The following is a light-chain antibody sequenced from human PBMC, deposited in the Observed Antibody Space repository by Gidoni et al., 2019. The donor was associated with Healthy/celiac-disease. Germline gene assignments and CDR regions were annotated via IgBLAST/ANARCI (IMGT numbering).Light chain of an antibody. CDR3: QQRSNWPMCS. V-gene: IGKV3-11*01. CDR2: GAT. Sequence: EIVLTPSPATLSLSPGERATLSCRASQSVSSYLAWYQQKPGQAPRLLTYGATNRATGIPARFSGSGSGTNFTLTISSLEPEDFAVYYCQQRSNWPMCSFGQGTKLEIK. CDR1: QSVSSY. J-gene: IGKJ2*04.